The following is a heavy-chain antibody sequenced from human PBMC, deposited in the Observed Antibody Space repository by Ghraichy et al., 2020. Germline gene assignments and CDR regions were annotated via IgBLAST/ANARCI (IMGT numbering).Heavy chain of an antibody. Sequence: GGSLRLSCAASGFTFSNYIMNWVRQAPGKGLEWVSYISSSSSSIYYADSVKGRFTISRDNAKNSLFLQMNSLRAEDTAVYYCARGLIGYYFDYWGQGTLVTVSS. V-gene: IGHV3-48*01. CDR3: ARGLIGYYFDY. J-gene: IGHJ4*02. CDR2: ISSSSSSI. CDR1: GFTFSNYI. D-gene: IGHD3-10*01.